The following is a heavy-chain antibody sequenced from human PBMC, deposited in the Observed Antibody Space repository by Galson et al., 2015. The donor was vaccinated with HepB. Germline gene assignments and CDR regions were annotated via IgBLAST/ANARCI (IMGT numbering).Heavy chain of an antibody. D-gene: IGHD6-19*01. J-gene: IGHJ4*02. CDR2: ISYDGSNK. V-gene: IGHV3-30*03. CDR1: GFTFSSYG. Sequence: SLRLSCAASGFTFSSYGMHWVRQAPGKGLEWVAVISYDGSNKYYADSVNGRFTISRDDSKNTLYLQMNSLRAEDTAVYYCARWVRPVAGTLDYWGQGTLVTVSS. CDR3: ARWVRPVAGTLDY.